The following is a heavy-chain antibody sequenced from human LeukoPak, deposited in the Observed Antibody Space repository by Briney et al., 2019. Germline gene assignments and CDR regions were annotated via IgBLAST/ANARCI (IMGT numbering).Heavy chain of an antibody. V-gene: IGHV3-21*01. D-gene: IGHD3-10*01. CDR3: ARVAGFGDLDY. CDR1: GFTFSSYS. Sequence: GGSLRLSCAASGFTFSSYSMNWVRQAPGKGLEWVSSISSSSSYIYYADSVKGRFTISRENAKNSLYLQMNSLRAGDTAVYFCARVAGFGDLDYWGQGTLVTVST. CDR2: ISSSSSYI. J-gene: IGHJ4*02.